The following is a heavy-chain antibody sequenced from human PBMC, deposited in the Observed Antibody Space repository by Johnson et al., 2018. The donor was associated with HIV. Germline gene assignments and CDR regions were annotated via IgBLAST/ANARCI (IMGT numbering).Heavy chain of an antibody. CDR3: ARARLLWFRELWPHDAFDI. V-gene: IGHV3-20*04. Sequence: VQLVESGGGVERPGGSLRLSCAGSGFTFDDHGMSWVRQVPGKGLEWVSGINWSGGRTGYEAYVTGRFTISSDNAKNSLYLQMNSLRAEDTAVYYCARARLLWFRELWPHDAFDIWGQGTKVTVSS. CDR2: INWSGGRT. D-gene: IGHD3-10*01. J-gene: IGHJ3*02. CDR1: GFTFDDHG.